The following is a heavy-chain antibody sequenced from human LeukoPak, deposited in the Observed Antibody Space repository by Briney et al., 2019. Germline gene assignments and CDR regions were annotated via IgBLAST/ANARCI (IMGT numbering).Heavy chain of an antibody. D-gene: IGHD3-22*01. Sequence: GGSLRLYCAASGFTFRSYSMNWVRQAQGKGLEWVSSISSSSSYIYYADSVKGRFTISRDNAKNSLYLQMNSLRAEDTAVYYCARDLGFMGGYYPHFDYWGQGTLVTVSS. CDR3: ARDLGFMGGYYPHFDY. CDR2: ISSSSSYI. V-gene: IGHV3-21*01. CDR1: GFTFRSYS. J-gene: IGHJ4*02.